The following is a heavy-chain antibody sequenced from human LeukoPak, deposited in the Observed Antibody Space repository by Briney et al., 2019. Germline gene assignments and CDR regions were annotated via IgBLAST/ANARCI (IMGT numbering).Heavy chain of an antibody. Sequence: ASVKVSCKASGYTFTSYYMHWVRQAPGQGLEWMGITNPSGGSTSYAQKFQGRVTMTRDMSTSTVYMELSSLRSEDTAVYYCATAGGNDSSGYDWFDPWGQGTLVTVSS. V-gene: IGHV1-46*01. CDR1: GYTFTSYY. CDR2: TNPSGGST. J-gene: IGHJ5*02. CDR3: ATAGGNDSSGYDWFDP. D-gene: IGHD3-22*01.